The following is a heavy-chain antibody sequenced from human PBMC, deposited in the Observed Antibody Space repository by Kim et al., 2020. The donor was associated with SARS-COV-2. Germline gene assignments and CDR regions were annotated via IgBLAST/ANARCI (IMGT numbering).Heavy chain of an antibody. Sequence: GGSLRLSCAASGFTFSSYWMSWVRQAPGKGLEWVANIKQDGSEKYYVDSVKGRFTISRDNAKNSLYLQMNSLRAEDTAVYYCARDMAAVGTNYYYYGMDVWGQGNTVTVSS. CDR2: IKQDGSEK. CDR3: ARDMAAVGTNYYYYGMDV. J-gene: IGHJ6*01. V-gene: IGHV3-7*01. CDR1: GFTFSSYW. D-gene: IGHD6-13*01.